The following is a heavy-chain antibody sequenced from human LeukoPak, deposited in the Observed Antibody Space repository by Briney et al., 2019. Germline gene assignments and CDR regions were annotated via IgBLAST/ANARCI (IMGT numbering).Heavy chain of an antibody. J-gene: IGHJ4*02. V-gene: IGHV3-7*01. D-gene: IGHD6-13*01. CDR2: IKADGGEK. Sequence: GGSLRLSCAASGFTFSTYWMNWFRQTPGKGLEWVAKIKADGGEKDHVASVKGRFTISRDNAKNSLYLQMNSLRAEDTAVYYCARGAIAAAGTDYWGQGTLVTVSS. CDR3: ARGAIAAAGTDY. CDR1: GFTFSTYW.